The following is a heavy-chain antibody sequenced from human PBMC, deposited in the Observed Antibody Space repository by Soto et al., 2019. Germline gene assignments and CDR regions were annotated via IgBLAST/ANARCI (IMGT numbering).Heavy chain of an antibody. CDR3: ARRSRSSSGWYLFDY. D-gene: IGHD6-19*01. CDR1: GVSISNYY. V-gene: IGHV4-59*01. CDR2: VFYTGVT. Sequence: SETLSLTCSVSGVSISNYYWSWIRQPPGKELEWIGYVFYTGVTQYDPSLKSRLTISLDTSQNQFSLRLNSVTAADTAVYYCARRSRSSSGWYLFDYWGQGALVTVSS. J-gene: IGHJ4*02.